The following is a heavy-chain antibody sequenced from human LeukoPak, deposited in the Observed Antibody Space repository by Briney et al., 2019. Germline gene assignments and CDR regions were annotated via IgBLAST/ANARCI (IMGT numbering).Heavy chain of an antibody. CDR2: IYTSGST. V-gene: IGHV4-61*02. D-gene: IGHD6-19*01. Sequence: PSETLSLTCTVSGGSISSSSYYWGWIRQPAGKGLEWIGRIYTSGSTNYNPSLKTRVSISVDTSNNQFSLKLTSVTAADSAVYYCARGSALAFDVWGQGTMVTVSS. CDR3: ARGSALAFDV. CDR1: GGSISSSSYY. J-gene: IGHJ3*01.